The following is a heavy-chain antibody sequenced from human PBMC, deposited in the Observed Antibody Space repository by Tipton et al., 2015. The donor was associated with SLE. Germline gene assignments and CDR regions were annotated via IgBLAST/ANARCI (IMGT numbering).Heavy chain of an antibody. D-gene: IGHD7-27*01. CDR1: GGSIRSGYF. CDR3: ARTLGIRRFQFDS. V-gene: IGHV4-31*01. CDR2: IDYSGNT. J-gene: IGHJ4*02. Sequence: TLSLTCTVSGGSIRSGYFWGWLRQHPEKGLERIGYIDYSGNTYYNPSIKSPLTISMDTSKNQFSLDRKSVTAADTALYYCARTLGIRRFQFDSWGQGTLVTVSS.